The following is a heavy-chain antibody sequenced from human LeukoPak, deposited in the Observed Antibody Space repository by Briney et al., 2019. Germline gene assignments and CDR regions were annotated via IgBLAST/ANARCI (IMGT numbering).Heavy chain of an antibody. Sequence: PGGSLRLSCAASGFTFSDYWMSWVRQTPEKGLQWVANIKPDGSEGYFINSVKGRFTISRDNAKNTLYLQMNSLRAEDTAVYYCARELPFDYWGQGTLVTVSS. CDR2: IKPDGSEG. V-gene: IGHV3-7*01. CDR1: GFTFSDYW. D-gene: IGHD2-15*01. CDR3: ARELPFDY. J-gene: IGHJ4*02.